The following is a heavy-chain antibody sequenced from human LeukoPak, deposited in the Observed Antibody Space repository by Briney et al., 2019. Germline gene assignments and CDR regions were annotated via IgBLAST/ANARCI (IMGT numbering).Heavy chain of an antibody. D-gene: IGHD4-11*01. J-gene: IGHJ5*02. CDR3: AREDYSYPTSGPFDP. CDR2: IYTSGST. Sequence: KSSETLSLTCTVSGGSISSGSYYWSWIRQPAGKGLEWIGRIYTSGSTNYNPSLKSRVTISVDTSKNQFSLKLNSVTAADTAVYYCAREDYSYPTSGPFDPWGQGTLVTVSS. CDR1: GGSISSGSYY. V-gene: IGHV4-61*02.